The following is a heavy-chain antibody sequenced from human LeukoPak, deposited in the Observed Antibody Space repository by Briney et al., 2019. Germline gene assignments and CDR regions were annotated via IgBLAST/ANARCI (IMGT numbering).Heavy chain of an antibody. CDR1: GFTFSSYE. CDR3: ARDLYYYDSSGSSDAFDI. CDR2: ISSSGSTI. Sequence: GGSLRLSCAASGFTFSSYEMNWVRQAPGKGLEWVSYISSSGSTIYYADSVKGRFTISRDNAKNSLYLQMNSLRAEDTAVYYCARDLYYYDSSGSSDAFDIWGQGTMVTVSS. J-gene: IGHJ3*02. V-gene: IGHV3-48*03. D-gene: IGHD3-22*01.